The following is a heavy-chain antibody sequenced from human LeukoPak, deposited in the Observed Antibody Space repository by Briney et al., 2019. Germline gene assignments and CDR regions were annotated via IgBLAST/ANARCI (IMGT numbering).Heavy chain of an antibody. CDR3: ARSGGGYSSGYFY. V-gene: IGHV3-23*01. D-gene: IGHD6-19*01. Sequence: PGGSLRLSCAASGFTFSSYAMNWVRQAPGKGLAWVSGINNSGGSTYYADSVKGRFTISRDNSKNTLYLLMNSLRAEDTAVYYCARSGGGYSSGYFYWGQGTLVTVSS. J-gene: IGHJ4*02. CDR1: GFTFSSYA. CDR2: INNSGGST.